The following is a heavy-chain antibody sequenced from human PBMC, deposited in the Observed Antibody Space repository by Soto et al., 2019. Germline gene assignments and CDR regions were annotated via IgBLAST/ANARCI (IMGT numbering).Heavy chain of an antibody. J-gene: IGHJ4*02. CDR2: ISSSGSTI. D-gene: IGHD2-21*02. CDR3: ARLEVVTALFDY. CDR1: VFTFSDYY. Sequence: RGSLRLCCAASVFTFSDYYMSWSRQAPGKGLEWVSYISSSGSTIYYADSVKGRFTISRDNAKNSLYLQMNSLRAEDTAVYYCARLEVVTALFDYWGQGTLVTVSS. V-gene: IGHV3-11*01.